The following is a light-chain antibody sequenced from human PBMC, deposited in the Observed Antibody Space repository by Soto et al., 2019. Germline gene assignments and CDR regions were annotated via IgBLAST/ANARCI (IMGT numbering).Light chain of an antibody. CDR3: QSYDSSLSGWV. J-gene: IGLJ3*02. V-gene: IGLV1-40*01. Sequence: QSVLTQPPSVSGAPGQRVTISCTGSSSNIGAGYGVHWYQQLPGTAPKLLIYGNSNRPSGVPDRFSGSKSGTSASLAITGLQAEDEADYYCQSYDSSLSGWVFGGGTKPPS. CDR1: SSNIGAGYG. CDR2: GNS.